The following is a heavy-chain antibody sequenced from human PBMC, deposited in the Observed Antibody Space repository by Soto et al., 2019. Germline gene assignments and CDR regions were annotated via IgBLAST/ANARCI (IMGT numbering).Heavy chain of an antibody. CDR1: GFSLSTSGVG. Sequence: QITLKESGHTLVKPTQTLTLTCTFSGFSLSTSGVGVGWIRQPPGKALEWLALIYWDDDKRYSPSLKSRLTITKDTSKNQVVLTMTNMDPVDTATYYCARRIAAAGTFWFDPWGQGTLVTVSS. CDR3: ARRIAAAGTFWFDP. D-gene: IGHD6-13*01. J-gene: IGHJ5*02. CDR2: IYWDDDK. V-gene: IGHV2-5*02.